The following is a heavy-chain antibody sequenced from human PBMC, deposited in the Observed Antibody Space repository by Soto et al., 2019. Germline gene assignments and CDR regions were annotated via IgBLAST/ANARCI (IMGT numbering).Heavy chain of an antibody. CDR2: ITSSGSEV. Sequence: GGSLRLSCAASGFTFSGSAMTWVRQAPGKWLEYVSSITSSGSEVFHAASVKGRFTMSRDNSKNMLYLQMNSLRAEDTAVYYCAKEGYDNGWYWDSWGQGALVTVSS. CDR3: AKEGYDNGWYWDS. J-gene: IGHJ4*02. CDR1: GFTFSGSA. V-gene: IGHV3-23*01. D-gene: IGHD6-19*01.